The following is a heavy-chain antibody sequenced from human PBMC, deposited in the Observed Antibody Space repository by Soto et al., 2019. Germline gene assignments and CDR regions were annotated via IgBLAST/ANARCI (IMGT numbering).Heavy chain of an antibody. D-gene: IGHD6-19*01. CDR3: VREVSQQWMHYFDY. CDR1: GFSFSRYA. J-gene: IGHJ4*02. V-gene: IGHV3-33*01. CDR2: IWYDGSNE. Sequence: QVQLVESGGGVVRPGRSLRLSCAASGFSFSRYAMHWVRQAPGTGLEWVAVIWYDGSNEDYRDSVKGRFTISRDNSKNTLYLQMNSLRPEDTAVYYCVREVSQQWMHYFDYWGQGTLVTVSS.